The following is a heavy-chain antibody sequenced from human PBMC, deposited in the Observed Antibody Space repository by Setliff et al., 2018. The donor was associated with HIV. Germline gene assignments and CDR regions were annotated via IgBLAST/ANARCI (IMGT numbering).Heavy chain of an antibody. J-gene: IGHJ6*03. CDR3: AKDSLTGDCYMDV. CDR2: ISWDGGST. CDR1: GFTFDDYT. D-gene: IGHD7-27*01. Sequence: GESLRLSCAASGFTFDDYTMHWVRQAPGKGLEWVSLISWDGGSTYYADSVKGRFTISRDNSKNSLYLQMNSLRTEDTALYYCAKDSLTGDCYMDVWGKGTTVTVSS. V-gene: IGHV3-43*01.